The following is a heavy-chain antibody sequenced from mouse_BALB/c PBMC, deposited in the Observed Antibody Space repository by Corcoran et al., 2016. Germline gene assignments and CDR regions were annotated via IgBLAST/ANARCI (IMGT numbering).Heavy chain of an antibody. J-gene: IGHJ4*01. CDR3: ARGDYAMDY. V-gene: IGHV1S136*01. CDR2: INPYNDGT. CDR1: RYTFTNYV. Sequence: EVQLQQSGPQLVNPGASVTMSCKASRYTFTNYVMHWVKQKPGQGLEWIGYINPYNDGTKYNEKFKGKATLTSDKSSSIAYMELSSLTSEDSAFYYCARGDYAMDYWGQGTSVPVSS.